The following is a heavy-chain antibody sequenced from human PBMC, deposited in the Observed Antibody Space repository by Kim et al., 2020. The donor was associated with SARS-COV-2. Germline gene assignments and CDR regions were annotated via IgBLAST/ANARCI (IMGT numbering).Heavy chain of an antibody. D-gene: IGHD6-6*01. Sequence: YNPSLKSRVTISVDTSKNQFSLKLSSVTAADTAVYYCARSSIAARHYFDYWGQGTLVTVSS. CDR3: ARSSIAARHYFDY. J-gene: IGHJ4*02. V-gene: IGHV4-34*01.